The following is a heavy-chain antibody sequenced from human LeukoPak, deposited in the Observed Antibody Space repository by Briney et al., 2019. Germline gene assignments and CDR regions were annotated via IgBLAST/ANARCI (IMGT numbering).Heavy chain of an antibody. J-gene: IGHJ4*02. V-gene: IGHV3-7*01. CDR3: AKSIGAVGDY. CDR2: IKQDGSEK. CDR1: GFTFSNYW. D-gene: IGHD6-13*01. Sequence: GGSLRLSCAASGFTFSNYWMSWVRQAPGKGLEWVATIKQDGSEKYYVDSVKGRFTVSRDNSKNTLYLQMSSLRAEETAVYFCAKSIGAVGDYWGQGTLVTVSS.